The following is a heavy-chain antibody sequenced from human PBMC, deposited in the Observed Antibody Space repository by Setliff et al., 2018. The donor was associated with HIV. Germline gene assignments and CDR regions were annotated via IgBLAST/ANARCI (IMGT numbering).Heavy chain of an antibody. Sequence: SETLSLTCAFYGGSFSSYYWGWLRQPPGKGLEWIGRIYTSGGINYNPSLKSRVTSSVDTSKNQFSLLLTSVTAADTAVYYCARVRTALVRGVNGGDYWGQGVLVTVSS. CDR1: GGSFSSYY. CDR3: ARVRTALVRGVNGGDY. D-gene: IGHD3-10*01. CDR2: IYTSGGI. V-gene: IGHV4-59*10. J-gene: IGHJ4*02.